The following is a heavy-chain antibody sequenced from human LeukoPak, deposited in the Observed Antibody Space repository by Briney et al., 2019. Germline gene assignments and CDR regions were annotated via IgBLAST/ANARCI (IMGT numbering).Heavy chain of an antibody. Sequence: ETLSLTCTVSGGSISSYYWSWVRQAPGKGLEWVSAISGSGGSTYYADSVKGRFTISRDNSKNTLYLQMNSLRAEDTAVYYCAKDSRAASFDYWGQGTLVTVSS. CDR1: GGSISSYY. CDR2: ISGSGGST. CDR3: AKDSRAASFDY. D-gene: IGHD2-15*01. J-gene: IGHJ4*02. V-gene: IGHV3-23*01.